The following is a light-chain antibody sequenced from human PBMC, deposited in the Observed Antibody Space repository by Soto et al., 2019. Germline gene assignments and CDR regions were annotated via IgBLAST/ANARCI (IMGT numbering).Light chain of an antibody. Sequence: QSVLTQPPSESGTPGQRVSISCSGGRSNIGSNPVSWYQQLPGTAPRLLIYTNNQRPSGVPDRFSGSKSGTSASLAITGLQPEDEAVYYCSAWDDTLQGPVFGGGTKVTVL. CDR2: TNN. CDR3: SAWDDTLQGPV. V-gene: IGLV1-44*01. CDR1: RSNIGSNP. J-gene: IGLJ3*02.